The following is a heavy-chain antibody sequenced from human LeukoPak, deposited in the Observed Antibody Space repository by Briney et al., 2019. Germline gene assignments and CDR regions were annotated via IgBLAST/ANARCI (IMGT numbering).Heavy chain of an antibody. CDR1: GFTFSSYA. D-gene: IGHD4-11*01. CDR3: ARPTTVTTIAADAFDI. Sequence: GGSLRLSCAASGFTFSSYAMSWVRRAPGKGLEWVSAISGSGGSTYYADSVKGRFTISRDNSKNTLYLQMNSLRAEDTAVYYCARPTTVTTIAADAFDIWGQGTMVTVSS. V-gene: IGHV3-23*01. CDR2: ISGSGGST. J-gene: IGHJ3*02.